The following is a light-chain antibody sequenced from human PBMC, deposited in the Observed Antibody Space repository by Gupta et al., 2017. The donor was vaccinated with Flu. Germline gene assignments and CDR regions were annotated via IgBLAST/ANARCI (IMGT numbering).Light chain of an antibody. CDR2: LNSDGSH. J-gene: IGLJ2*01. Sequence: SGHSSYAIAWHQQQPEKGPRYLMKLNSDGSHSKGDGVPDRFSGSSSGAERYLTISSLQSEDEADYYCQTWGTGIRVFGGGTKLTVL. CDR1: SGHSSYA. CDR3: QTWGTGIRV. V-gene: IGLV4-69*01.